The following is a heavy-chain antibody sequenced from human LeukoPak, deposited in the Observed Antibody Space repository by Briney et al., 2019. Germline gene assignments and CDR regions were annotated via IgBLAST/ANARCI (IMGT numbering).Heavy chain of an antibody. CDR3: ARYCSGGSCYSRKHFDY. Sequence: SETLSLTCTVSGGSISSGGYYWSWIRQHPGKGLEWIGYIYYSGSTYYNPPLKSRVTISVDTSKNQFSLKLSSATAADTAVYYCARYCSGGSCYSRKHFDYWGQGTLVTVSS. D-gene: IGHD2-15*01. J-gene: IGHJ4*02. V-gene: IGHV4-31*03. CDR2: IYYSGST. CDR1: GGSISSGGYY.